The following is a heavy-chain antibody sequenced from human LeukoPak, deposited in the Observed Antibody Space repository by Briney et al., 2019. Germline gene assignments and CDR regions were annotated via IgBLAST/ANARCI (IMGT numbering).Heavy chain of an antibody. V-gene: IGHV3-30*02. Sequence: GGSLRLSCAASGFTFSGYGMHWVRQAPGKGREWVAFIRYDAHNQYYADSVKGRFTVSRDNYKNSLWLKMNTLRDEDTAVYSCAKKRDEKRPRNEYFQHWGQGTLVTVSS. J-gene: IGHJ1*01. CDR1: GFTFSGYG. CDR2: IRYDAHNQ. CDR3: AKKRDEKRPRNEYFQH.